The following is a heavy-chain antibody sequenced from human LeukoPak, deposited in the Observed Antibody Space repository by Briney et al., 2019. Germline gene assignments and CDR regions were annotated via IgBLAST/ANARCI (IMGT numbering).Heavy chain of an antibody. D-gene: IGHD1-26*01. CDR3: VKSRRVGANQRGLFDY. Sequence: PGGSLRPSCAGSGFTFSNYAMTWVRQAPGKGLEWVSSVSGSGRNTFYPDSVEGRFTISRDNSKSTVYLQMNSLRADDTAVYYCVKSRRVGANQRGLFDYWGQGTLVTVSP. J-gene: IGHJ4*02. V-gene: IGHV3-23*01. CDR2: VSGSGRNT. CDR1: GFTFSNYA.